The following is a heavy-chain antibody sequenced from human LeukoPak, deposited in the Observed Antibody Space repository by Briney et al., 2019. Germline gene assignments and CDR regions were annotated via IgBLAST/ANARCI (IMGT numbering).Heavy chain of an antibody. CDR1: GDSISSGGDY. CDR3: SRGLNAQDDLDAFDI. CDR2: IYYSGPT. D-gene: IGHD1-1*01. J-gene: IGHJ3*02. Sequence: SETLSLTCTVSGDSISSGGDYWNWIRQRPGTGLEWIGYIYYSGPTYHNPSLKSRVSMSVDPSKNQFSLNLGSVTAADTAVYYCSRGLNAQDDLDAFDIWGQGTAVTVSS. V-gene: IGHV4-31*03.